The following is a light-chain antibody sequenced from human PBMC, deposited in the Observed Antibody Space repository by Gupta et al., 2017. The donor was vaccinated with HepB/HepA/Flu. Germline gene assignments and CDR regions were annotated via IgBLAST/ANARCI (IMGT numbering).Light chain of an antibody. CDR1: QSISDW. Sequence: DIQMTQYPSTLSASVGDRVTITCRASQSISDWLAWYQQKPGKAPKLLIYKASNLESGVPSRFSSRGSGTEFTLTISSLQPDDFATYYCQEYISYSNSFGQGTRLEIK. V-gene: IGKV1-5*03. CDR3: QEYISYSNS. J-gene: IGKJ5*01. CDR2: KAS.